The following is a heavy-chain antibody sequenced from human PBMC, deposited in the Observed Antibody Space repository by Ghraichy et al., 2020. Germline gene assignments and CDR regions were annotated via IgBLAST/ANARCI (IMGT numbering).Heavy chain of an antibody. J-gene: IGHJ6*02. CDR1: GFTFRSYW. Sequence: GGSLRLSCRGSGFTFRSYWMTCVRQAPGKGLEWVANIKEEGSEKNYVDSVKGRFTISRDNAKNSLYLQMNNLRAEDTALFYCARGGGIAAAAYGLDLWGQGTTVTV. CDR3: ARGGGIAAAAYGLDL. V-gene: IGHV3-7*01. D-gene: IGHD6-13*01. CDR2: IKEEGSEK.